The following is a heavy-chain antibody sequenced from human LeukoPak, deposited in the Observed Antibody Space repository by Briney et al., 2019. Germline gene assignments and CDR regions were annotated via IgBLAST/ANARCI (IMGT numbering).Heavy chain of an antibody. CDR3: ARHLTWNHVDY. D-gene: IGHD1-1*01. Sequence: GGSLRLSCAASGFTFSNHWMHWVRQAPGKGPMWISRINTDETITTYADSVKGRFTISRDNAKNTLYLQRNNLRAEDTAVYYCARHLTWNHVDYWSQGALVTVSS. CDR2: INTDETIT. V-gene: IGHV3-74*01. J-gene: IGHJ4*02. CDR1: GFTFSNHW.